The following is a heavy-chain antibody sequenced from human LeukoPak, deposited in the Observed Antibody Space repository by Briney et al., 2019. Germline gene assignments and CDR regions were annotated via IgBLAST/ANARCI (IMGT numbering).Heavy chain of an antibody. D-gene: IGHD1-26*01. Sequence: SVTVSFKASGGTVTIYAISYVRQAPGQGLEWMGGIIPILGIENYAQKFQGRVTITADKSTSTAYMELSSLRAEDTAVYYCARGGGSSREYYGMDVWGQGTTVTVSS. CDR2: IIPILGIE. J-gene: IGHJ6*02. CDR1: GGTVTIYA. V-gene: IGHV1-69*10. CDR3: ARGGGSSREYYGMDV.